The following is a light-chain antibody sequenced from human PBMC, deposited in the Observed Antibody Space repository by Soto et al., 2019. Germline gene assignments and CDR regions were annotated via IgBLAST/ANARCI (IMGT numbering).Light chain of an antibody. Sequence: EIVLTQSPATLSLSPGERATLSCRASQSVSSYLAWYQQKPGQAPRLLLYDASNRATGIPARFSGSGSGTDFNLTISSLGPEDFSVYYCQQRSNWPPVTFGPGTKVDIK. CDR3: QQRSNWPPVT. J-gene: IGKJ3*01. V-gene: IGKV3-11*01. CDR2: DAS. CDR1: QSVSSY.